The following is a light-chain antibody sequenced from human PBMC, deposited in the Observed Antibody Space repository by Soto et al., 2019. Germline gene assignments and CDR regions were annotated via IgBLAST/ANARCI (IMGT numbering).Light chain of an antibody. CDR3: QQRTNWRIT. J-gene: IGKJ5*01. Sequence: EIVMTQSPATLSLSPGERATLSCRASQSLTTDLAWYQQKPGQPPRLLIYGASTRATGIPDRFSGSGSGTDFTLTISSLEPEDFAVYYCQQRTNWRITFGQGTRLEIK. V-gene: IGKV3-11*01. CDR2: GAS. CDR1: QSLTTD.